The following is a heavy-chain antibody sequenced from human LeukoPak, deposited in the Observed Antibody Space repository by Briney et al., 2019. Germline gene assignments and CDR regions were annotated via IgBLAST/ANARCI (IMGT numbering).Heavy chain of an antibody. CDR3: ARTPWGIVVVPAAVDYWYFDL. Sequence: SETLSLTCAVYGGSFSGYYWSWIRQPPGKGLEWIGEINHSGSTNYNPSLKSRVTISVDTSKNQFSLKLSSVTAADTAVYYCARTPWGIVVVPAAVDYWYFDLWGRGTLVTVSS. V-gene: IGHV4-34*01. D-gene: IGHD2-2*01. J-gene: IGHJ2*01. CDR2: INHSGST. CDR1: GGSFSGYY.